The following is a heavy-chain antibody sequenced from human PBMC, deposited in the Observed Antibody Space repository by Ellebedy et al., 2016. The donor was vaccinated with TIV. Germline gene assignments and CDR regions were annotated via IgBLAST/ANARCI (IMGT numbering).Heavy chain of an antibody. CDR1: GGSINSGAYY. Sequence: MPSETLSLTCTVSGGSINSGAYYWTWIRQHPGKGLEWIGNIYSSGNTYYNPSLKSRVTMSIDTSKKQFSLKLSSLTAADTAVYYCAGSDYYDRSGYFEYWGQGTLVTVSS. CDR2: IYSSGNT. D-gene: IGHD3-22*01. J-gene: IGHJ4*02. V-gene: IGHV4-31*03. CDR3: AGSDYYDRSGYFEY.